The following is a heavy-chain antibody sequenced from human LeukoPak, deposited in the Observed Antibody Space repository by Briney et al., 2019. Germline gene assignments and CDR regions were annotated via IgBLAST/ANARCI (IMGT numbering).Heavy chain of an antibody. D-gene: IGHD6-19*01. CDR3: ARLSYSSGWYFDAFDI. CDR2: IYPGDSDT. J-gene: IGHJ3*02. V-gene: IGHV5-51*01. Sequence: GESLKISCKGSGYSFTSYWIGWVRQMPGKGLEWMGIIYPGDSDTRYSPSFQGQVTISADKSISTAYLQWSSLKASDTAMYYCARLSYSSGWYFDAFDIWGQGTMVTVSS. CDR1: GYSFTSYW.